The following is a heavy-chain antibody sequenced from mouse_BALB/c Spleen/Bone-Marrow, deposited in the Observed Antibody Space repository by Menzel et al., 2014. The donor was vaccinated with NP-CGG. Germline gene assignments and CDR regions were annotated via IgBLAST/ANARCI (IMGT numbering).Heavy chain of an antibody. D-gene: IGHD2-4*01. J-gene: IGHJ3*01. CDR1: GYTFTSYW. CDR3: ARDDYDAIAY. CDR2: INPSTGYT. V-gene: IGHV1-7*01. Sequence: VHLVESGAELAKPGASVKMSCKASGYTFTSYWMHWVKQRPGQGLEWIGYINPSTGYTEYNQKSKDKATLTAVKSSTTAYMQLRSLTSEDSAVYYCARDDYDAIAYWDQGTLVTVSA.